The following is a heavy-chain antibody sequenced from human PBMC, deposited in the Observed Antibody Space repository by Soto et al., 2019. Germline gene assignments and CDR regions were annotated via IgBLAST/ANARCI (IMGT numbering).Heavy chain of an antibody. CDR2: IGGSGGST. D-gene: IGHD3-3*01. CDR1: GFTFSSYA. V-gene: IGHV3-23*01. J-gene: IGHJ4*02. CDR3: AKDQDYDFWSGPPAY. Sequence: GGSLRLSCAASGFTFSSYAMSWVRQAPGKGLEWVSAIGGSGGSTYYADSVKGRFTISRDNSKNTLYLQMNSLRAEDTAVYYCAKDQDYDFWSGPPAYWGQGTLVTVSS.